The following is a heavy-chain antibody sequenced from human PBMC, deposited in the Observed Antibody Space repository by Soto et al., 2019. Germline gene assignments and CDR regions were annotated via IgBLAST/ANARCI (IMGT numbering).Heavy chain of an antibody. CDR3: TRHPPIMVRGVTSMDV. Sequence: EVQLVESGGGLVQPGGSLKLSCAASGFTFSGSAMHWVRQASGKGLEWVGRIRSKANSYATAYAASVKGRFTISRDDSKNTAYLQMNSLKTEDTAVYYCTRHPPIMVRGVTSMDVWGQGTTVTVSS. D-gene: IGHD3-10*01. V-gene: IGHV3-73*02. J-gene: IGHJ6*02. CDR2: IRSKANSYAT. CDR1: GFTFSGSA.